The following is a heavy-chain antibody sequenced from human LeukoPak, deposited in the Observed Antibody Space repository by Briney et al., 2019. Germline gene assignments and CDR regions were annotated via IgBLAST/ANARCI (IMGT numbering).Heavy chain of an antibody. CDR2: IIPTFGTA. J-gene: IGHJ5*02. D-gene: IGHD6-6*01. Sequence: ASVTVSFKASVGTFSSYAISWVRQPPGQGLEWMGGIIPTFGTANYAQKFLGRVTITADESTSTAYMELSSLRSEDTAVYYCARASSSEENRFDPWGQGTLVTVSS. V-gene: IGHV1-69*13. CDR3: ARASSSEENRFDP. CDR1: VGTFSSYA.